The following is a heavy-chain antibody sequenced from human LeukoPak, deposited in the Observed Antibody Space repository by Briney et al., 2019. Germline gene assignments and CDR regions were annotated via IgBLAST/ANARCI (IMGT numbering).Heavy chain of an antibody. CDR2: ISSSSSYI. CDR1: GFTFSSYS. CDR3: ARAKSYGHGDSFDY. Sequence: PGGSLRLSCAASGFTFSSYSMNWVRQAPGNGLEWVSSISSSSSYIYYADSLKGRFTISRDNAKNSLYLQMNSLRAEDTAVYYCARAKSYGHGDSFDYWGQGTLVTVSS. J-gene: IGHJ4*02. V-gene: IGHV3-21*01. D-gene: IGHD5-18*01.